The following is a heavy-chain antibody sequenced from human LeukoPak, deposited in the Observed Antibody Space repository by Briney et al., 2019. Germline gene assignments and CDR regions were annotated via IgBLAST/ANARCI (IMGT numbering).Heavy chain of an antibody. J-gene: IGHJ4*02. V-gene: IGHV4-39*01. CDR2: IYYSGST. CDR1: GDSISSSSYY. Sequence: SETLSLTCTVSGDSISSSSYYWGWIRQPPGKGLEWIGSIYYSGSTYYNPSLKSRVTISVDTSKNQFSLKLSSVTAADTAVYYCARQDGYNYVVDYWGQGTLVTVSS. D-gene: IGHD5-24*01. CDR3: ARQDGYNYVVDY.